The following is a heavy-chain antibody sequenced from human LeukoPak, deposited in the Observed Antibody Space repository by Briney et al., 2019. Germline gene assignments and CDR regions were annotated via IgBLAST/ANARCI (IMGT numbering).Heavy chain of an antibody. J-gene: IGHJ4*02. CDR1: GFTFSSYG. CDR3: AKVGGYCSGGSCFDY. Sequence: GGSLRLSCAASGFTFSSYGMHWVRQAPGKGLEWVAVISYDGSNKYYADSVKGRFTISRDNSKNTLYLQMNSLRAEDTAVYYCAKVGGYCSGGSCFDYWGQGTLVTVSS. CDR2: ISYDGSNK. V-gene: IGHV3-30*18. D-gene: IGHD2-15*01.